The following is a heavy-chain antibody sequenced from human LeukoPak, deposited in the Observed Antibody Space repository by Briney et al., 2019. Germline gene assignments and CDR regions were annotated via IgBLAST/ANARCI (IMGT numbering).Heavy chain of an antibody. Sequence: PSETLSLTCAVYGGSFSGYYWSWIRQPPGKGLEWIGEINHSGSTNYNPSLKSRVSISVDSSKNQFSLKVSSVTAADTAVYYCARDLWSGSYYYFDYWGQGTLVTVSS. D-gene: IGHD1-26*01. V-gene: IGHV4-34*01. CDR3: ARDLWSGSYYYFDY. J-gene: IGHJ4*02. CDR1: GGSFSGYY. CDR2: INHSGST.